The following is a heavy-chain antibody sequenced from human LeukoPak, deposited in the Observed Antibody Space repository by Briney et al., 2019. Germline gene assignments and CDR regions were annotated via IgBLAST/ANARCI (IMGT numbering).Heavy chain of an antibody. CDR2: IHYSGSS. CDR1: GDSFSSFY. Sequence: SETLSLTCSVSGDSFSSFYWNWIRQSPGGGLEWIGNIHYSGSSIYNPSLRSRVTMSIDTSKKQFFLKLTSVTAADTAVYYCVLAPNSNWFDFWGQGTLVTVSS. CDR3: VLAPNSNWFDF. D-gene: IGHD2-15*01. J-gene: IGHJ4*02. V-gene: IGHV4-59*08.